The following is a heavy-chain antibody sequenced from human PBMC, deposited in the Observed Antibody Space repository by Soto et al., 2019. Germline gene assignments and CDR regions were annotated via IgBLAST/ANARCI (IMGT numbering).Heavy chain of an antibody. J-gene: IGHJ1*01. CDR1: VYSISTVFNH. CDR2: VYYIASS. V-gene: IGHV4-39*01. CDR3: ARRRDKHQFGGLEV. D-gene: IGHD3-16*01. Sequence: PSETLSLTCTFSVYSISTVFNHLYFIRQSPGWKLELIGSVYYIASSYYNPSLMSRVTISLNFSTNQISLRLTSVTSADSGVYFCARRRDKHQFGGLEVWGQGTLVTVSS.